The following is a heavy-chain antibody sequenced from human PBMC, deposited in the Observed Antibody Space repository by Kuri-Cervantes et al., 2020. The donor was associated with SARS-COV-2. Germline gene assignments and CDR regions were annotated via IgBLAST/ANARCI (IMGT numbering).Heavy chain of an antibody. CDR1: GGTFSSYA. J-gene: IGHJ6*03. D-gene: IGHD3-3*01. CDR2: IIPIFGTA. V-gene: IGHV1-69*05. CDR3: ARGVFITNPPSYYYYMDV. Sequence: SVKVSCKASGGTFSSYAISWVRQAPGQGLEWMGGIIPIFGTANYAQKFQGRVTMTRDTSISTAYMELSRLRSDDTAVYYCARGVFITNPPSYYYYMDVWGKGTTVTVSS.